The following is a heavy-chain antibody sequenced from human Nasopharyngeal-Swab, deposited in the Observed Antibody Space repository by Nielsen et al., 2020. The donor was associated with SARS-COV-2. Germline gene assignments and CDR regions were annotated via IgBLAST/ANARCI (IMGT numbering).Heavy chain of an antibody. CDR3: ARGPHYYYYMDV. CDR2: ISAYNGNT. CDR1: GYTFINYG. J-gene: IGHJ6*03. Sequence: ASVKVSCKASGYTFINYGISWVRQAPGQGLEWMGWISAYNGNTNYAQKLQGRVTMTTDTSTSTAYMELRSLRSDDTAVYYCARGPHYYYYMDVWGKGTTVTVSS. V-gene: IGHV1-18*04.